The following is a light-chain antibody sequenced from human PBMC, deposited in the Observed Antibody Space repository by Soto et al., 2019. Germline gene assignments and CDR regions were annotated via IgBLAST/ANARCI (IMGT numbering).Light chain of an antibody. Sequence: DIQMTQSPSTLSASVGDRVTITCRASQSISSWLAWYQQRPGKAPKLLIYKASNLESGVPSRFSGSGSGTELTLTIGSLHPDDFATYYCQQYYTYPWTFGPGTKVDIK. J-gene: IGKJ1*01. CDR1: QSISSW. CDR2: KAS. CDR3: QQYYTYPWT. V-gene: IGKV1-5*03.